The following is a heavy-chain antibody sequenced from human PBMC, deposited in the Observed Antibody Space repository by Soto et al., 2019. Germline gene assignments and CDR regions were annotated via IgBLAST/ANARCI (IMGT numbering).Heavy chain of an antibody. CDR3: ARDNNWSYDY. V-gene: IGHV3-74*01. D-gene: IGHD1-1*01. CDR1: GFIFSASW. CDR2: ISPDGSST. Sequence: SLRLSCAASGFIFSASWMHWVRQTPGKGLVWVSHISPDGSSTRDADSVQGRFINSRDNARSTLYLQMHSLRAEDTAVYYCARDNNWSYDYWGQGILVTVSS. J-gene: IGHJ4*02.